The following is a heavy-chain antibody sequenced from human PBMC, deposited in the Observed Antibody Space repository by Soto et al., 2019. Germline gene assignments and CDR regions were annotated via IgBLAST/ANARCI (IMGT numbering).Heavy chain of an antibody. J-gene: IGHJ4*02. V-gene: IGHV1-46*01. CDR1: GYTFTHYY. CDR3: ASCPIYGGDSYFAY. D-gene: IGHD2-21*01. Sequence: QVQLVQSGAEVRKPGASVKLSCQASGYTFTHYYIHWVRQAPGQGLEWLEIINPDTGTTSYAQTFQGIVTLTTDTSASTVYLELSGLAAEDTAVYYCASCPIYGGDSYFAYWGQGTLVTVSS. CDR2: INPDTGTT.